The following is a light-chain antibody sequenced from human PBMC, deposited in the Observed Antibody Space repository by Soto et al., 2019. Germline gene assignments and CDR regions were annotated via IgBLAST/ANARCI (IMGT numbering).Light chain of an antibody. CDR1: SSDVGSYNL. J-gene: IGLJ1*01. CDR2: EVS. CDR3: YSYAGSTSF. Sequence: QSALTQPASVSGSPGQSITISCTGTSSDVGSYNLVSWHQQHPGKAPKLMIYEVSKRPSGVSNRFSGSKSGNTASLTISGLQAEDEADYYCYSYAGSTSFFGTGTKLTVL. V-gene: IGLV2-23*02.